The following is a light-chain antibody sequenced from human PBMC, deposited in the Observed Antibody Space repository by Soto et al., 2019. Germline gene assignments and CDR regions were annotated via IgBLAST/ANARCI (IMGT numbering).Light chain of an antibody. V-gene: IGKV3-15*01. CDR2: GAS. CDR1: QSVGSN. J-gene: IGKJ5*01. Sequence: EIVLTQSPATLSVSPGERIALSCRASQSVGSNLAWYQQKRGEAPRLLIYGASSRATGIPARFSGSGSGTEFTLTISSLQSEDFAVYYCQQYIHWPPITFGQGTRLDIK. CDR3: QQYIHWPPIT.